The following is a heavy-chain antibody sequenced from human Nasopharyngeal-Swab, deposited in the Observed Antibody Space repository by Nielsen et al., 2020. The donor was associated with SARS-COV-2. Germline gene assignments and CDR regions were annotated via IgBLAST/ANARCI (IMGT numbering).Heavy chain of an antibody. CDR3: ARDRPGVATSGEFDY. V-gene: IGHV3-23*01. D-gene: IGHD6-13*01. CDR2: ISGSAAST. Sequence: GGSLRLSCAASGITFSNYAMSWVRQAPGKGLEWVSGISGSAASTYYADSVKGRFTISRDNAKNSLYLQMNSLRAEDTAVYYCARDRPGVATSGEFDYWGQGTLVTVSS. CDR1: GITFSNYA. J-gene: IGHJ4*02.